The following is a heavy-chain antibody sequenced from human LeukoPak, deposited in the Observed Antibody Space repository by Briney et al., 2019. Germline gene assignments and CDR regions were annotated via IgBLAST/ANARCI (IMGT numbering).Heavy chain of an antibody. V-gene: IGHV1-69*05. CDR1: GGTFSSYA. D-gene: IGHD2-2*01. J-gene: IGHJ4*02. CDR3: ARDRGCSSTSCYRLSHFDY. CDR2: IIPIFGTA. Sequence: SVKVSCKASGGTFSSYAISWVRQAPGQGLEWMGGIIPIFGTANYAQKFQGRVTITTDESTSTAYMELSSLRSEDTALYYCARDRGCSSTSCYRLSHFDYWGQGTQVTVSS.